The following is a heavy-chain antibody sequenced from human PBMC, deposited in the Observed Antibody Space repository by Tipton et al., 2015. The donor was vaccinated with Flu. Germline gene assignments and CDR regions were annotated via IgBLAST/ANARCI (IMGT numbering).Heavy chain of an antibody. J-gene: IGHJ4*02. Sequence: TLSLTCTVSGGSIRRYVWTWIRQPPGKGLEWLGYIYGNTGGTNYNPSLKGRVSMSVDTSKNQLSLKGTSVTAADTAIYYCAKDKTGLDGSFQCKFDSWGQGALVTVSS. CDR1: GGSIRRYV. CDR3: AKDKTGLDGSFQCKFDS. D-gene: IGHD7-27*01. V-gene: IGHV4-59*01. CDR2: IYGNTGGT.